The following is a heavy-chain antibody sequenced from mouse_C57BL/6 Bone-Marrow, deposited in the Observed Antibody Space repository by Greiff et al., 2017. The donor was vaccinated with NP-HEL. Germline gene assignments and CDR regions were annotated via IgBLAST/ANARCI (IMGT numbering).Heavy chain of an antibody. CDR2: ISYDGSN. J-gene: IGHJ2*01. V-gene: IGHV3-6*01. Sequence: EVQLVESGPGLVKPSQSLSLTCSVTGYSITSGYYWNWIRQFPGNKLEWMGYISYDGSNNYNPSLKNRISITRDTSKNQFFLKLNSVTTEDTATYYCARDGAYWDDWGQGTTLTVSS. CDR1: GYSITSGYY. CDR3: ARDGAYWDD.